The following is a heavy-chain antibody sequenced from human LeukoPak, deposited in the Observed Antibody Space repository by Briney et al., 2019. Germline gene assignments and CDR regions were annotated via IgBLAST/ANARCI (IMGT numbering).Heavy chain of an antibody. D-gene: IGHD1-26*01. Sequence: GGSLRLSCAASGFTFSSYSMNWVRQAPGKGLEWVSSISSSSSYIYYADSVKGRFTISRDNAKNSLYLQMNSLRAEDTAVYYCARADSGTYYNYYLDSWGQGTLVTVSS. CDR2: ISSSSSYI. J-gene: IGHJ4*02. V-gene: IGHV3-21*01. CDR1: GFTFSSYS. CDR3: ARADSGTYYNYYLDS.